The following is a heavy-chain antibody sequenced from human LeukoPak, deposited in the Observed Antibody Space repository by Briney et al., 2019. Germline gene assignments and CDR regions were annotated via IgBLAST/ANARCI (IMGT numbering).Heavy chain of an antibody. CDR1: GGTFSSYA. D-gene: IGHD1-7*01. J-gene: IGHJ4*02. V-gene: IGHV1-69*06. Sequence: SVKVSCKASGGTFSSYAISWVRQAPGQGLEWMGRIIPIFGTANYAQKFQGRVTITADKSTSTAYMERSSLRSEDTAVYYCARDNWNYGRGFDYWGQGTLVTVSS. CDR3: ARDNWNYGRGFDY. CDR2: IIPIFGTA.